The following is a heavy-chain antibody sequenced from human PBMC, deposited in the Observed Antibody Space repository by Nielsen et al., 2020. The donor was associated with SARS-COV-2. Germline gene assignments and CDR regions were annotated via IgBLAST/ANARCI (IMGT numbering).Heavy chain of an antibody. Sequence: SETLSLTCTVSGGSISSYYWSWIRQPPGKGPEWIGYIYYSGSTNYNPSLKSRVTISVDTSKNQFSLKLSSVTAADTAVYYCAREWGSVLWFGTSHPHYGMDVWGQGTTVTVSS. CDR2: IYYSGST. CDR1: GGSISSYY. V-gene: IGHV4-59*13. CDR3: AREWGSVLWFGTSHPHYGMDV. D-gene: IGHD3-10*01. J-gene: IGHJ6*02.